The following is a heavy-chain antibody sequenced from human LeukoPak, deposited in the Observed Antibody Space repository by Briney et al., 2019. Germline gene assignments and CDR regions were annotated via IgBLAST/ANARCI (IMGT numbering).Heavy chain of an antibody. CDR2: ISSSGSTI. CDR3: ARAQWLLSSDAFDI. Sequence: GGSLRLSCAASGFTFSSYEMNWVRQAPGKGLEWVSYISSSGSTIYYADSVKDRFTISRDNAKNSLYLQMNSLRAEDTAVYYCARAQWLLSSDAFDIWGQGTMVTVSS. V-gene: IGHV3-48*03. CDR1: GFTFSSYE. D-gene: IGHD3-3*01. J-gene: IGHJ3*02.